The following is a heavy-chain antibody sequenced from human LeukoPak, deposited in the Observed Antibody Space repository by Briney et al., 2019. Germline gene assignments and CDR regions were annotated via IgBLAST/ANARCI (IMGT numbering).Heavy chain of an antibody. CDR1: GFTFSSYW. CDR3: ARDPGGYYDFWSGPG. Sequence: PGGSLRLSCAASGFTFSSYWMSWVRQAPGKGLEWVANIKQDGSEKYYVDSVKGRFTISRDNAKNSLYLQMNSLRAEDTAVYYCARDPGGYYDFWSGPGGGQGTLVTASS. V-gene: IGHV3-7*01. CDR2: IKQDGSEK. J-gene: IGHJ4*02. D-gene: IGHD3-3*01.